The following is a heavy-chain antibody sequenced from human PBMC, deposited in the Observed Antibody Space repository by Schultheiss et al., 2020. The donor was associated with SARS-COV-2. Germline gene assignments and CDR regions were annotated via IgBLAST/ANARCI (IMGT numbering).Heavy chain of an antibody. CDR3: AGGHTGRPRTFDY. CDR2: ISYDGSDK. J-gene: IGHJ4*02. D-gene: IGHD1-14*01. V-gene: IGHV3-30*07. CDR1: GFTFSSYA. Sequence: GGSLRLSCAASGFTFSSYAMHWVRQAPGKGLEWVAVISYDGSDKYYADSVKGRFTISRDNAKKSLYLQMNSLRAEDTAVYYCAGGHTGRPRTFDYWGQGTLVTVSS.